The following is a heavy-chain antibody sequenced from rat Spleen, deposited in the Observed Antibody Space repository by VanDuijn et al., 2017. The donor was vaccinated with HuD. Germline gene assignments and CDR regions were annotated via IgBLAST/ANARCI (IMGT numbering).Heavy chain of an antibody. CDR1: GFTFSSSW. CDR3: TRGFRVMDA. V-gene: IGHV5-31*01. CDR2: ITNIAGRT. J-gene: IGHJ4*01. Sequence: EVQVVETGGGLVQPGRSLKLSCVASGFTFSSSWMYWIRQAPGKGLEWVASITNIAGRTHYPDSVKGRFTISRDIAKSTLFLQMNSLKSEDTATYYGTRGFRVMDAWGQGASVTVSS. D-gene: IGHD4-4*01.